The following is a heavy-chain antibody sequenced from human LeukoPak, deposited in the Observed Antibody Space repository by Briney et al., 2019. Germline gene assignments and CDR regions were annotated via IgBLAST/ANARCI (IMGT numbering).Heavy chain of an antibody. J-gene: IGHJ4*02. D-gene: IGHD6-19*01. CDR2: INPCNGNT. Sequence: SVKVSCKLSGYSFTSYGITCGRRAPEQRLEWMGWINPCNGNTNYAQKLQGRVTMATDTSTSTAYMYLRSLRSDDTAVYYCARERSGWFFSNWGQGTLVTVSS. V-gene: IGHV1-18*01. CDR3: ARERSGWFFSN. CDR1: GYSFTSYG.